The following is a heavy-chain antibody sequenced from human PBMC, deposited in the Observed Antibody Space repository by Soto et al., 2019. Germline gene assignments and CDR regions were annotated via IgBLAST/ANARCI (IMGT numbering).Heavy chain of an antibody. CDR3: AYNPCGGGTCHSAFDV. D-gene: IGHD2-15*01. V-gene: IGHV4-4*02. Sequence: SETLSLTCAVSGGSISSDSGWSWVRQPPGKGLEWIGEIYHSGATHFNPSLKSRVTMSEDRSKNQISLNLRSVTASDTAVYYCAYNPCGGGTCHSAFDVWGQGTTVTVSS. CDR1: GGSISSDSG. CDR2: IYHSGAT. J-gene: IGHJ3*01.